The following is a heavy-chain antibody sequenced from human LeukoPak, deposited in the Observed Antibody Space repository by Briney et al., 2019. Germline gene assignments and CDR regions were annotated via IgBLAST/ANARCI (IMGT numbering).Heavy chain of an antibody. CDR2: ISLGNS. V-gene: IGHV4-59*12. CDR1: GDTLSTYY. D-gene: IGHD5-18*01. Sequence: PSETLSLTCSLSGDTLSTYYWNWIRQTLGRGLEWIGHISLGNSEYNPSLKSRVTISVDTSKNEFYLRLTSVTAADTALYFCARDKRHSYGKYFDPWSQGALVSVSS. J-gene: IGHJ4*02. CDR3: ARDKRHSYGKYFDP.